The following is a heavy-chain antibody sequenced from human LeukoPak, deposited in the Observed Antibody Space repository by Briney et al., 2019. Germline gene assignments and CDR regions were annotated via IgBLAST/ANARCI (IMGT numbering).Heavy chain of an antibody. CDR2: IYHSGST. J-gene: IGHJ4*02. V-gene: IGHV4-4*02. D-gene: IGHD2-2*01. CDR3: ARGYCSSTSCYGGEFDY. CDR1: GGSISSSNW. Sequence: PSETLSLTCAVSGGSISSSNWWSWVRQPPGKGLEWIGEIYHSGSTNYNPSLKSRVTISVDTSKNQFSLKLSSVTAADTAVYYCARGYCSSTSCYGGEFDYWGQGTLVTVSS.